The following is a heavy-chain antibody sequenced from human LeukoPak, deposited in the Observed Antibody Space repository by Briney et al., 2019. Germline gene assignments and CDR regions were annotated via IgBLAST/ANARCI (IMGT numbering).Heavy chain of an antibody. J-gene: IGHJ4*02. CDR1: GLTFRTYA. V-gene: IGHV3-23*01. CDR3: AKGGSYRSQPHFDY. Sequence: GGSLRLSCAASGLTFRTYAMSWVRQAPGKGLEWVSSISDSGGYTFYADSVKGRFTISRDNSKNTVYLQMNSLRAEDTAVYYCAKGGSYRSQPHFDYWGQGTPVTVSS. D-gene: IGHD3-16*02. CDR2: ISDSGGYT.